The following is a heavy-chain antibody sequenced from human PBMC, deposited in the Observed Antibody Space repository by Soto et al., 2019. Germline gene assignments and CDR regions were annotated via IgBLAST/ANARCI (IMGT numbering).Heavy chain of an antibody. CDR1: GYTFTSYG. D-gene: IGHD3-10*01. CDR3: ARCYYGSGRVDWFDP. V-gene: IGHV1-18*01. CDR2: ISAYNGNT. Sequence: QVQLVQSGAEVKKPGASVKVSCKASGYTFTSYGISWVRQAPGQGLEWMGWISAYNGNTNYAQKLQGRVTMTTDTSTSIDHMELRGLRSDDTAVYYCARCYYGSGRVDWFDPWGQGTLVTVSS. J-gene: IGHJ5*02.